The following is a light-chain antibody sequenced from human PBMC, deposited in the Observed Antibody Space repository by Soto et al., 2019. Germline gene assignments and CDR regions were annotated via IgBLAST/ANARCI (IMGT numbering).Light chain of an antibody. CDR3: QQYNSYWA. Sequence: DIQMTQSPSSLSASVGDRVAITCRASQNIRNYLNWCQQKPGKAPKLLIYKASSLRSGVPSRFSGSGSGTEFTLTISSLQPDDFATYYCQQYNSYWAFGQGTKVDIK. V-gene: IGKV1-5*03. CDR2: KAS. J-gene: IGKJ1*01. CDR1: QNIRNY.